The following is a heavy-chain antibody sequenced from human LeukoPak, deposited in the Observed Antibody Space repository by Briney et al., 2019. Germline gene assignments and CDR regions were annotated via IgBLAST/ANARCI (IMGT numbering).Heavy chain of an antibody. Sequence: SVKVSCKASGFTFTSSAVQWVRQARGQRLEWIGWIVVGSGNTNYAQKFQERVTITRDMSTSTAYMELSSLRSEDTAVYYCAASPDYYDSTGYSYYFDYWGQGTLVTVSS. CDR3: AASPDYYDSTGYSYYFDY. CDR2: IVVGSGNT. J-gene: IGHJ4*02. D-gene: IGHD3-22*01. V-gene: IGHV1-58*01. CDR1: GFTFTSSA.